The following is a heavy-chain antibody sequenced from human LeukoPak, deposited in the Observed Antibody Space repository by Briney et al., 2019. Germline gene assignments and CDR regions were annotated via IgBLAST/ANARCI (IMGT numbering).Heavy chain of an antibody. V-gene: IGHV1-18*04. Sequence: GASVKVSCKASGYTFTGYYMHWVRQAPGQGLEWMGWISAYNGNTNYAQKLQGRVTMTTDTSTSTAYMELRSLRSDDTAVYYCARSYLVVVTASDLGYWGQGTLVTVSS. J-gene: IGHJ4*02. CDR1: GYTFTGYY. CDR2: ISAYNGNT. CDR3: ARSYLVVVTASDLGY. D-gene: IGHD2-21*02.